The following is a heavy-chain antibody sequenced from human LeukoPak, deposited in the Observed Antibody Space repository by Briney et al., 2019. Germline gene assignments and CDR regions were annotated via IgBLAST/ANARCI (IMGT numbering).Heavy chain of an antibody. D-gene: IGHD6-19*01. CDR1: GFTFSSYG. CDR3: ARAVAGTENWFDP. Sequence: PGGSLRLSCAASGFTFSSYGFHWVRQAPGKGLECGAFIRYDGSNRYYADSVKGRFTISRDNSKNTLYLQMNSLRAQDTAVYYCARAVAGTENWFDPWGQGTLVTVSS. V-gene: IGHV3-30*02. CDR2: IRYDGSNR. J-gene: IGHJ5*02.